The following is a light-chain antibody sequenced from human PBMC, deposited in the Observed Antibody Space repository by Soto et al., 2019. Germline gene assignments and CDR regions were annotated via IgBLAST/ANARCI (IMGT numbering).Light chain of an antibody. CDR2: DVS. CDR3: QQYGSLPFT. Sequence: EIVLTQSPGTLSLSPGERATLSCRASQSVSNNYFAWYQQKHGQTPRLLIYDVSNMATVIPDRFSGSASGTEFTLTISRLEPEDFAVYYCQQYGSLPFTFGPGTKVAIK. V-gene: IGKV3-20*01. J-gene: IGKJ3*01. CDR1: QSVSNNY.